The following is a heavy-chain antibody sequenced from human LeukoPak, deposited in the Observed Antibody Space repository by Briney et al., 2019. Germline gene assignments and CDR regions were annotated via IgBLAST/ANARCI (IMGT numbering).Heavy chain of an antibody. Sequence: SKTLSLTCTVSGGSISSSSYYWGWIRQPPGKGLEWIGSIYYSGSTYYNPSLKSRVTISVDTSKNQFSVKLSAVTAADTAVYYCARRSDYVLTFDYWGQGTLVTVSS. CDR2: IYYSGST. V-gene: IGHV4-39*01. D-gene: IGHD3-16*01. CDR3: ARRSDYVLTFDY. CDR1: GGSISSSSYY. J-gene: IGHJ4*02.